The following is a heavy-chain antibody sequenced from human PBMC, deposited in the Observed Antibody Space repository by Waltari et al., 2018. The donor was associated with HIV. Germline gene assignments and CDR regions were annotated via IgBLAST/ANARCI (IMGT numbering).Heavy chain of an antibody. D-gene: IGHD3-22*01. V-gene: IGHV3-30*01. CDR1: GVTFSTHV. J-gene: IGHJ4*02. CDR3: AREFYYDSTGYNSGFDY. CDR2: ISYDGSDK. Sequence: QVHLVESGGGVVQPGSSLRLSCEASGVTFSTHVMQGVLEALGKGRVWVSYISYDGSDKYHADSVKGRFTFSRDNSRNTLYLQMNSLRPEDTAVYFCAREFYYDSTGYNSGFDYWGQGTLVTVSS.